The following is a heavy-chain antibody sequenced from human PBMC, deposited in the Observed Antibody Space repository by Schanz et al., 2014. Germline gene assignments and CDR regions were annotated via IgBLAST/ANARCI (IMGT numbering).Heavy chain of an antibody. CDR3: ARGGGTEDVFDI. J-gene: IGHJ3*02. CDR1: GGTFSTYP. D-gene: IGHD1-1*01. CDR2: IIPIHGIV. Sequence: QVPLVQSGAEVKKPGSSMKVSCKASGGTFSTYPINWLRQAPGQGLEWMGRIIPIHGIVNYAQRFQDRVRITADKSTSTAYMALSSLRSDDTAVYYCARGGGTEDVFDIWGQGTILTVSS. V-gene: IGHV1-69*02.